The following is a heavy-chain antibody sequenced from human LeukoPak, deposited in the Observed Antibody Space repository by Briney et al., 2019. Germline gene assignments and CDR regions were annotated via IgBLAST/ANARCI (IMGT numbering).Heavy chain of an antibody. J-gene: IGHJ4*02. Sequence: GGSLRLSCAASGFTFSSYSMNWVRQAPGKGLEWVSSISSSSSYIYYADSVKGRFTISRDNAKNSLYLQMNSLRAEDTAVYYCARSEKDYDSSGDLDYWGQGTLVTVSS. CDR3: ARSEKDYDSSGDLDY. V-gene: IGHV3-21*04. CDR1: GFTFSSYS. D-gene: IGHD3-22*01. CDR2: ISSSSSYI.